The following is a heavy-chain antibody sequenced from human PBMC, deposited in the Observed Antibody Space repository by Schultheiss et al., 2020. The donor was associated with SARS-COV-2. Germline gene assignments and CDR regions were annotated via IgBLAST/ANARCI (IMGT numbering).Heavy chain of an antibody. CDR2: INHSGST. D-gene: IGHD5-12*01. Sequence: SETLSLTCAVYGGSFSGYYWSWIRQPPGKGLEWIGEINHSGSTNYNPSLKSRVTISVDTSKNQFSLKLISVTAADTAVYYCARHRASWLRFDYWGQGALVTVSS. CDR3: ARHRASWLRFDY. CDR1: GGSFSGYY. J-gene: IGHJ4*02. V-gene: IGHV4-34*01.